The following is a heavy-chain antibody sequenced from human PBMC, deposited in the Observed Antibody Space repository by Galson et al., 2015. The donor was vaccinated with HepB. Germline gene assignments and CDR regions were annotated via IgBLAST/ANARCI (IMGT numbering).Heavy chain of an antibody. CDR3: ARDSYYDILTGYLNSRNAFDI. V-gene: IGHV3-21*01. CDR1: GFTFSSYS. CDR2: IYSRRSYI. Sequence: LRLSCAASGFTFSSYSMNWVRQAPGTGLDWVSSIYSRRSYIYYADSVKGRLTISRDYAQNSLYLQMNSLRAEDTSVYYCARDSYYDILTGYLNSRNAFDIWGQVTMVTVSS. D-gene: IGHD3-9*01. J-gene: IGHJ3*02.